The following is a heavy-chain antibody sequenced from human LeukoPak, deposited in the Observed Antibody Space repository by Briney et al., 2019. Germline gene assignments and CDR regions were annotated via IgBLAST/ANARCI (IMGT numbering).Heavy chain of an antibody. CDR3: ARGDSSGANFDY. V-gene: IGHV4-30-4*07. CDR1: GGSISSGGYS. Sequence: PSETLSLICAVSGGSISSGGYSWSWIRQPPGKGLEWIGYIYYSGSTYYNPSLKSRVTISVDTSKNQFSLKLSSVTAADTAVYYCARGDSSGANFDYWGQGTLVTVSS. D-gene: IGHD3-22*01. CDR2: IYYSGST. J-gene: IGHJ4*02.